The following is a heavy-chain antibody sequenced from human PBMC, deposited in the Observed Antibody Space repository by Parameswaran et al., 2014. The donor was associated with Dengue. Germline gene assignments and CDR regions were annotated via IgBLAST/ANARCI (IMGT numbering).Heavy chain of an antibody. CDR2: INHSGST. D-gene: IGHD4-17*01. Sequence: ASETLSLTCAVYGGSFSGYYWSWIRQPPGKGLEWIGEINHSGSTKYNPSLKSRVTISVDASKNQFSLELGSVTATDTAVYYCARGPDPYGDYWGQGTLVTVSS. V-gene: IGHV4-34*01. CDR3: ARGPDPYGDY. CDR1: GGSFSGYY. J-gene: IGHJ4*02.